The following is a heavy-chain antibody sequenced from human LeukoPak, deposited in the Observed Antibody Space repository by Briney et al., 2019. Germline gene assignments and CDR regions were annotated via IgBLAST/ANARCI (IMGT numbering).Heavy chain of an antibody. J-gene: IGHJ5*02. CDR3: ARGYWDCSSTSCYERFDP. D-gene: IGHD2-2*01. CDR1: GYTFTSYA. CDR2: INAGNGNT. V-gene: IGHV1-3*01. Sequence: GASVKVSCKASGYTFTSYAMHWVRQAPGQRLEWMGWINAGNGNTKYSQKFQGRVTMTRNTSISTAYMELSSLRSEDTAVYYCARGYWDCSSTSCYERFDPWGQGTLVTVSS.